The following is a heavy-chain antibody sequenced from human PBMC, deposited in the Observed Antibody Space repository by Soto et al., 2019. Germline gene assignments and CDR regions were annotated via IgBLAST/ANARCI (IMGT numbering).Heavy chain of an antibody. CDR3: ARKDYYGSGCYYFDY. D-gene: IGHD3-10*01. CDR1: GYIFTNFP. J-gene: IGHJ4*02. V-gene: IGHV1-3*01. CDR2: INAANGHT. Sequence: QVQLVQSGAELKNPGASVKVSCKASGYIFTNFPIHWVRQAPGQRLEWMGWINAANGHTGYSQKFQGRVTFTRDTSASIVYMEMSSLISEDTAVYYCARKDYYGSGCYYFDYWGQGTLVTVSS.